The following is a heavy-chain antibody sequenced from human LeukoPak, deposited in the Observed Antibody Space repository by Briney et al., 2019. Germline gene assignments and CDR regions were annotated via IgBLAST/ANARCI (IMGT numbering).Heavy chain of an antibody. Sequence: SETLSLTCTDSGGSIRSYYWSWIRQPPGKGLEWIGYIYYSGSTNYNPSLKSRVTISVDTSKNQFSLKLSSVTAADTAVYYCARVYYSSSYDYWYFDLWGRGTLVTVSS. V-gene: IGHV4-59*01. CDR3: ARVYYSSSYDYWYFDL. CDR1: GGSIRSYY. J-gene: IGHJ2*01. CDR2: IYYSGST. D-gene: IGHD6-13*01.